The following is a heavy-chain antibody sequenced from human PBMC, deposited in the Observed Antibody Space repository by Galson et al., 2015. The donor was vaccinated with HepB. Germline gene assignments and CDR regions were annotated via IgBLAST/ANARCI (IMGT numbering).Heavy chain of an antibody. Sequence: SVKVSCKASGYTFTSYDINWVRQATGQGLEWMGWMNPNSGNTGYAQKFQGRVTMTRNTSISTAYMELSSLRSEDTAVYYCARGGITIFGVVIRSYYYYGMDVWGQGTTVTVSS. V-gene: IGHV1-8*01. D-gene: IGHD3-3*01. CDR2: MNPNSGNT. CDR3: ARGGITIFGVVIRSYYYYGMDV. CDR1: GYTFTSYD. J-gene: IGHJ6*02.